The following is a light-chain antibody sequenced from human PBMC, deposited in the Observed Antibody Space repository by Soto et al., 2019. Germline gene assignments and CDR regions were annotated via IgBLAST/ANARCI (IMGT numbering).Light chain of an antibody. V-gene: IGKV3-20*01. J-gene: IGKJ5*01. CDR3: QQHGTSPIT. Sequence: EIVLTQSPGTLSLSPGEGATLSCRASQSVSSSYLAWYQQKPGQAPRLLIYGASSRATGIPDRFSGSGSGTDFTLTISRLEPEDFAVYYCQQHGTSPITFGQGTRLEI. CDR2: GAS. CDR1: QSVSSSY.